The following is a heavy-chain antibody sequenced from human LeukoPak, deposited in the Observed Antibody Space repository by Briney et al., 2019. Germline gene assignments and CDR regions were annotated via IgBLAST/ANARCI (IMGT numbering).Heavy chain of an antibody. D-gene: IGHD1-26*01. CDR2: LCNSGST. V-gene: IGHV4-59*01. Sequence: SETLSLTCTVSGGSISSYYWNWMRQPPGKGLEWIGYLCNSGSTNYNPSLKSRLTISVDMSKNQLSLKLSSVTAADTAVYYCARGVTSPLDAFDIWGQGTTVTVSS. CDR1: GGSISSYY. J-gene: IGHJ3*02. CDR3: ARGVTSPLDAFDI.